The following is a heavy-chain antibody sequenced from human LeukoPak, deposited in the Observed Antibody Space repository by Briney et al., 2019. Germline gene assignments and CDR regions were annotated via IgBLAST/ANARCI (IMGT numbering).Heavy chain of an antibody. Sequence: GGSLRLSCAASGFTFSSYAMSWVRQAPGKGLEWVSAISGSGGSTYYADSVKGRFTISRDNSKNTLYLQMNSLRAEDTAVYYCAKVEAELWFSPRLNYFDYWGQGTLVTVSS. D-gene: IGHD3/OR15-3a*01. J-gene: IGHJ4*02. CDR2: ISGSGGST. CDR1: GFTFSSYA. V-gene: IGHV3-23*01. CDR3: AKVEAELWFSPRLNYFDY.